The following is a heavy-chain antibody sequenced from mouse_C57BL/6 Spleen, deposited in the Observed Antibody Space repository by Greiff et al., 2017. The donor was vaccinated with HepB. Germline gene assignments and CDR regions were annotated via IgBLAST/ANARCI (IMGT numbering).Heavy chain of an antibody. CDR3: ARDWDGGFAY. CDR1: GYTFTDYY. J-gene: IGHJ3*01. D-gene: IGHD4-1*01. CDR2: INPYNGGT. Sequence: LVKPGASVKMSCKASGYTFTDYYMNWVKQSHGKSLEWIGVINPYNGGTSYNQKFKGKATLTVDKSSSTAYMELNSLTSEDSAVYYCARDWDGGFAYWGQGTLVTVSA. V-gene: IGHV1-19*01.